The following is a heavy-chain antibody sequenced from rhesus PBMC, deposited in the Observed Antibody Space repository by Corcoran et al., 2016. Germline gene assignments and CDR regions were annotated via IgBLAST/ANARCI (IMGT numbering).Heavy chain of an antibody. CDR3: ARGGITIFGVVITLDY. Sequence: QLQLQESGPGLVKPSETLSLTCSVSGCSISSTSWRWIRQPPGKVLEWIGRISGSGGSNEYNPALKSRVTISTDTSKNQFSLKLSSVTAADTAVYYCARGGITIFGVVITLDYWGQGVLVTVSS. J-gene: IGHJ4*01. CDR1: GCSISSTS. D-gene: IGHD3-3*01. V-gene: IGHV4-173*01. CDR2: ISGSGGSN.